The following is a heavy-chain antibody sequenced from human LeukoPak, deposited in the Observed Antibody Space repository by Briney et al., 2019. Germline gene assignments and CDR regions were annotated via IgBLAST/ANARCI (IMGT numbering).Heavy chain of an antibody. V-gene: IGHV1-2*02. CDR3: ARGVRITIFGVVITQDDY. CDR1: GYTSTGYY. D-gene: IGHD3-3*01. Sequence: GASVKVSCKASGYTSTGYYMHWVRQAPGQGLEWMGWINPNSGGTNYAQKFQGRVTMTRDTSISTAYMELSRLRSDDTAVYYCARGVRITIFGVVITQDDYWGQGTLVTVSS. CDR2: INPNSGGT. J-gene: IGHJ4*02.